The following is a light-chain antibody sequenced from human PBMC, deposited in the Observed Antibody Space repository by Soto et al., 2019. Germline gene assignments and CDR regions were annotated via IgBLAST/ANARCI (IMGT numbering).Light chain of an antibody. CDR3: HLFGSSPLAFT. CDR2: GAS. J-gene: IGKJ2*01. Sequence: ESMLTQSPGTLSLSPGERATLSCRASQSVSTRYLAWYQQKPGQAPRLLIYGASIRAAGIPDRFSGSGSGTDFTLTISRLEPEDFAVYYCHLFGSSPLAFTFGQGPKLEI. CDR1: QSVSTRY. V-gene: IGKV3-20*01.